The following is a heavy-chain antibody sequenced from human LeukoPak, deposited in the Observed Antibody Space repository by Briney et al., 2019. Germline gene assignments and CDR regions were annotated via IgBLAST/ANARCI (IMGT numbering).Heavy chain of an antibody. CDR2: VSHSGDT. Sequence: KASETLSLTCSVSGGSFSGYLWSWIRQPPGKGLEWIGYVSHSGDTNYAPSLSSRVTISLDTSKSQFSLKLGSVTAADTAVYYCARSHGLYWSQGTLVTVSS. CDR3: ARSHGLY. V-gene: IGHV4-59*01. CDR1: GGSFSGYL. J-gene: IGHJ4*02.